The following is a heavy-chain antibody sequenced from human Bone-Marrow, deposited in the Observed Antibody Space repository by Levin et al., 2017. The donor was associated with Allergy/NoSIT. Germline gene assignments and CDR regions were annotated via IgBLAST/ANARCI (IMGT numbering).Heavy chain of an antibody. CDR2: IHGGGKT. D-gene: IGHD6-19*01. CDR3: ARGSQWLVRDFDS. J-gene: IGHJ4*02. V-gene: IGHV3-66*01. Sequence: LPGGSLRLSCAASGFTVSNNYISWVRQAPGKGLEWVSLIHGGGKTYYADSLKGRFDISRDSSKNTVYLQMYSLRPDDTAVYYCARGSQWLVRDFDSWGQGTLVTVSS. CDR1: GFTVSNNY.